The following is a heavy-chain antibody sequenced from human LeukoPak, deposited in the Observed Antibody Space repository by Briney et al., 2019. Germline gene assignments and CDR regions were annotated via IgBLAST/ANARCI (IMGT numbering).Heavy chain of an antibody. CDR1: VFMFHDHG. CDR2: VNWYGGVT. CDR3: ARDNPELGYSNGAGCDATSFDF. J-gene: IGHJ4*03. Sequence: PGGSLRLSCVVSVFMFHDHGMSWVREAPGKGLEWVSGVNWYGGVTAYSDSVKGRFTISRDNGRYSLYLEMKTLRAEATAIYFCARDNPELGYSNGAGCDATSFDFWGHGTLVTVSS. D-gene: IGHD2-15*01. V-gene: IGHV3-20*04.